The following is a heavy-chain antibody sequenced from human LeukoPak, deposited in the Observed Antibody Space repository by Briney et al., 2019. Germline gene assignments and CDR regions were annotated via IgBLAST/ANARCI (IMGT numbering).Heavy chain of an antibody. Sequence: GGSLRLSCVASGLAFSVYWMHCVRQAPGKGLVWVSRINSDGSSTTYADSVKGRFTISRDNAKNSLYLQMNSLRAEDTAVYYCARFDTVSAFSAWGQGTLVTVSS. D-gene: IGHD2/OR15-2a*01. CDR1: GLAFSVYW. CDR2: INSDGSST. J-gene: IGHJ4*02. V-gene: IGHV3-74*03. CDR3: ARFDTVSAFSA.